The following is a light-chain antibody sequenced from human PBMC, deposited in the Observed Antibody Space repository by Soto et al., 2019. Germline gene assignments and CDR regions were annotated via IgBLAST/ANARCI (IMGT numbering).Light chain of an antibody. CDR2: LDSAGRH. V-gene: IGLV4-69*01. J-gene: IGLJ3*02. Sequence: QSVLTQSPSASASLGASVKLTCTLSSGHSTYAIAWHQQQPEKGPRFLMNLDSAGRHSKGDEIPDRFSGSSSGAERYLNISSLQSEDEADYDCQTWGTGFRVFGGGTKLTVL. CDR1: SGHSTYA. CDR3: QTWGTGFRV.